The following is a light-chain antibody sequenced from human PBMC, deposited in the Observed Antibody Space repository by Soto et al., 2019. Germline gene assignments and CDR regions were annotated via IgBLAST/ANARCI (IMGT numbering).Light chain of an antibody. J-gene: IGKJ1*01. CDR2: GAS. Sequence: EIVMTQSPATLSVSPGERATLSCRASESTNNYLSWYQQKPGQAPRLLIYGASSRATGIPDRFSGSGSGTDFTLTITRLEPEDFAVYYCQYYGNSPLTFGQGTKVDIK. V-gene: IGKV3-20*01. CDR1: ESTNNY. CDR3: QYYGNSPLT.